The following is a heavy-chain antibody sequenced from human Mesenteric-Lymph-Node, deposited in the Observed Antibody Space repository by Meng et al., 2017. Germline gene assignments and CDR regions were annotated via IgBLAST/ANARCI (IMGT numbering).Heavy chain of an antibody. J-gene: IGHJ3*02. CDR3: ARPSGSYRTFDI. CDR1: GGSISSSSYY. V-gene: IGHV4-39*07. D-gene: IGHD1-26*01. Sequence: GSLRLSCTVSGGSISSSSYYWGWIRQPPGKGLEWIGSIYYSGGTYYNPSLKSRVTISVDTSKNQFSLKLSPVTAADTAVYYCARPSGSYRTFDIWGQGTMVTVSS. CDR2: IYYSGGT.